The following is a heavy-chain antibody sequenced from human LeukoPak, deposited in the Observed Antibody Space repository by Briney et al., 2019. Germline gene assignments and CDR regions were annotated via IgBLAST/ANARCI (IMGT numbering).Heavy chain of an antibody. J-gene: IGHJ5*02. D-gene: IGHD3-3*01. CDR1: GGTFSSYG. CDR3: ARSNDWNWFDP. CDR2: IIPIFGKA. Sequence: ASVKVSCKASGGTFSSYGISWVRQAPGQGLEWIGGIIPIFGKANYAQKFQARVTITADESTSTVSTSTVYMELSSLRSEDTAVYYCARSNDWNWFDPWGQGTLVTVSS. V-gene: IGHV1-69*01.